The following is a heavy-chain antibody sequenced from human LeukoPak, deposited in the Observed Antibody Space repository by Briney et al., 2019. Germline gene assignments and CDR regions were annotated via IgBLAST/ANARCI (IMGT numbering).Heavy chain of an antibody. J-gene: IGHJ5*02. CDR2: IIPIFGTA. D-gene: IGHD2-15*01. CDR3: ARGRRGDYCSGGSCYSGRFDP. Sequence: SVKVSCKASGGTFSSYAISWVRQAPGQGLEWMGGIIPIFGTADYAQKFQGRVTITADESTSTAYMELSSLRSEDTAVYYCARGRRGDYCSGGSCYSGRFDPWGQGTLVTVSS. V-gene: IGHV1-69*01. CDR1: GGTFSSYA.